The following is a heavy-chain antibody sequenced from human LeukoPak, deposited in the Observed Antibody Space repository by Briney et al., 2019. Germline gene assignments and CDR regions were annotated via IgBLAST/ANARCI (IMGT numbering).Heavy chain of an antibody. V-gene: IGHV3-64*01. CDR3: ARVTTQNYYYYYMDV. Sequence: GGSLRLSCAASGFTFSSYAMHWVRQAPGKGLEYVSAISSNGGSTYYANSVKGRFTISRDNPKNTLYLQMGSLRAEDMAVYYCARVTTQNYYYYYMDVWGKGTTVTVSS. CDR2: ISSNGGST. D-gene: IGHD4-11*01. J-gene: IGHJ6*03. CDR1: GFTFSSYA.